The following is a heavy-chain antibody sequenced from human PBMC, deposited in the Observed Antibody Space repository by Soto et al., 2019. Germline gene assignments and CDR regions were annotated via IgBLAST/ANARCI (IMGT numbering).Heavy chain of an antibody. J-gene: IGHJ4*02. V-gene: IGHV1-3*01. Sequence: SVKVSCKDSGYTFTSYARKWVRQAPGQRLEWMGWINAGNGNTKYSQKFQGRVTITRDTSASTAYMELSSLRSEDTAVYYCGRVNPGYSYVIHWGQGTLVTVSS. D-gene: IGHD5-18*01. CDR3: GRVNPGYSYVIH. CDR2: INAGNGNT. CDR1: GYTFTSYA.